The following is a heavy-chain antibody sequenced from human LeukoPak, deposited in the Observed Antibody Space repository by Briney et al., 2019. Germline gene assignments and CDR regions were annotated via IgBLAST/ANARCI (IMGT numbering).Heavy chain of an antibody. CDR3: ARGAKGFDY. CDR2: INPNSGGT. CDR1: GYTFTGLY. V-gene: IGHV1-2*02. Sequence: GGSVKVSCKAAGYTFTGLYLHWVRQAPGQGLEWMGWINPNSGGTDFAQKFQGRVTMTRDTSISTAYMELSRLTSDDTAVYFCARGAKGFDYWGQGTLVTVSS. J-gene: IGHJ4*02.